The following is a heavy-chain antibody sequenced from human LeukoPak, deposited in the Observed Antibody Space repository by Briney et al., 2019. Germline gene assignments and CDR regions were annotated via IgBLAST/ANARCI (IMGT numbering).Heavy chain of an antibody. D-gene: IGHD4-17*01. J-gene: IGHJ4*02. CDR1: GGSISSYY. CDR3: ARRGHGDYGDYDY. CDR2: IYYSGST. V-gene: IGHV4-59*08. Sequence: SETLSLTCTVSGGSISSYYWSWIRQPPGKGLEWTGYIYYSGSTNYNPSLKSRVTISVDTSKNQFSLKLSSVTAADTAVYYCARRGHGDYGDYDYWGQGTLVTASS.